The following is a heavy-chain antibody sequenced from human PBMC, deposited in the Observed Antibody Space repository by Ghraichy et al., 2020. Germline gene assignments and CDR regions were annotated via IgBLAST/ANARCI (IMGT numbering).Heavy chain of an antibody. CDR3: AGGSGSYLLFY. D-gene: IGHD1-26*01. CDR2: ISSSSSYI. Sequence: GESLNISCAASGFTFSSYSMNWVRQAPGKGLEWVSSISSSSSYIYYADSVKGRFIISRDNAKNSLYLQMNSLRAEDTAVYYCAGGSGSYLLFYWGQGTLVTVSS. J-gene: IGHJ4*02. CDR1: GFTFSSYS. V-gene: IGHV3-21*01.